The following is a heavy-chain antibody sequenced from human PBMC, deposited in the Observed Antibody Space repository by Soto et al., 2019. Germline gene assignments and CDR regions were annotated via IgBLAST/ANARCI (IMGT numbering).Heavy chain of an antibody. Sequence: GASVKVSCKASGYTFTSYAMHWVRQAPGQRLEWMGWINAGNGNTKYSQKFQGRVTITRDTSASTAYMEMSRLRSEDTAVYYCARGGEGYSSSWYSPYYGMDVWGQGTTVTVSS. CDR3: ARGGEGYSSSWYSPYYGMDV. CDR2: INAGNGNT. J-gene: IGHJ6*02. V-gene: IGHV1-3*01. CDR1: GYTFTSYA. D-gene: IGHD6-13*01.